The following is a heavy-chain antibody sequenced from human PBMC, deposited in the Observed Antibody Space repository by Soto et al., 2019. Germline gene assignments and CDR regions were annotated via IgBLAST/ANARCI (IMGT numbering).Heavy chain of an antibody. D-gene: IGHD2-21*02. Sequence: QVQLMQSGAEVKKPGASVKVSCKASGDTFTDYYIHWVRQAPGQGLEWMGTVNPSGGHTTYAQHYLGRVTMTRDTSTSTLDMELTSLTSDDTAIYSCARGGHVVVVTAALDYWGQGTLVTVSS. CDR1: GDTFTDYY. V-gene: IGHV1-46*01. CDR2: VNPSGGHT. CDR3: ARGGHVVVVTAALDY. J-gene: IGHJ4*02.